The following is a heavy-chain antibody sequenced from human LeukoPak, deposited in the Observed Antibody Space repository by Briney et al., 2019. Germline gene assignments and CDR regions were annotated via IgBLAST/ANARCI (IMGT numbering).Heavy chain of an antibody. D-gene: IGHD6-13*01. J-gene: IGHJ4*02. CDR2: INHSGST. Sequence: SSETLSLTCAVYGGSFSGYYWSWIRQPPGKGLEWIGEINHSGSTNYNPSLKSRVTISVDTSKNQFSLKLSSVTAADTAVYYCAREVIATAGYDYWGQGTLVTVSS. V-gene: IGHV4-34*01. CDR3: AREVIATAGYDY. CDR1: GGSFSGYY.